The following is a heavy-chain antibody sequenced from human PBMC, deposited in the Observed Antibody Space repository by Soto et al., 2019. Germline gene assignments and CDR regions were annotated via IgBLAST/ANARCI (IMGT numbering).Heavy chain of an antibody. Sequence: QVQLQESGPGLVKPSETLSLTCTVSGVSISSYYWSWLRQPPGKGLEWIGSIYYSGSTNYNPSLQRRVTISVDTSNIQSTLKLSSVTAADTAVYYCARRYGYSFDYWGQGTLVTVSS. CDR3: ARRYGYSFDY. CDR2: IYYSGST. D-gene: IGHD1-1*01. V-gene: IGHV4-59*08. J-gene: IGHJ4*02. CDR1: GVSISSYY.